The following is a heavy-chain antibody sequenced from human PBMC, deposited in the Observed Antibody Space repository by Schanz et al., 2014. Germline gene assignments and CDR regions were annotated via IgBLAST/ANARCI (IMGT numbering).Heavy chain of an antibody. D-gene: IGHD6-19*01. Sequence: QLVGSGGGLIQPGGSLRLSCTASGFAFSSYSMNWVRQAPGKGLEWVSYISSSGTTIYYADSVKGRFTISRDNAKNSLFLQMNRLRAEDTALYYCAIIGVMVAVAGTRADYWGQGTLVTVSS. CDR2: ISSSGTTI. J-gene: IGHJ4*02. V-gene: IGHV3-48*01. CDR1: GFAFSSYS. CDR3: AIIGVMVAVAGTRADY.